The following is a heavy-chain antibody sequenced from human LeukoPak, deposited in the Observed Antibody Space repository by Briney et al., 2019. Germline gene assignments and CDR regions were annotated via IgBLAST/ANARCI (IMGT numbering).Heavy chain of an antibody. D-gene: IGHD2-8*01. Sequence: SETLSLTCAVYGGSFSGYYWSWIRQPPGKGLEWIGEINHSGSTNYNPSLKSRVTISVDTSKNQFSLKLSSVTAADTAVYYCASLYCTNGVCPPRFDYWGQGTLVTVSS. V-gene: IGHV4-34*01. J-gene: IGHJ4*02. CDR3: ASLYCTNGVCPPRFDY. CDR2: INHSGST. CDR1: GGSFSGYY.